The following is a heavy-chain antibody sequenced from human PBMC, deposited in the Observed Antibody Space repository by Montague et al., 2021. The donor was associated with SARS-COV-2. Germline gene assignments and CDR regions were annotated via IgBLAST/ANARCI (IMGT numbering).Heavy chain of an antibody. D-gene: IGHD3-9*01. CDR2: IYTSGST. Sequence: SETLSLTCTVSGGSISSGSYYWNWIRQPAGKGLGWIGRIYTSGSTNYNPSLKSRVTISVDTSKNQFSLKLSSVTAADTAVYYCARESLHLTGYYNDYFDYWGQGTLVTVSS. V-gene: IGHV4-61*02. CDR1: GGSISSGSYY. J-gene: IGHJ4*02. CDR3: ARESLHLTGYYNDYFDY.